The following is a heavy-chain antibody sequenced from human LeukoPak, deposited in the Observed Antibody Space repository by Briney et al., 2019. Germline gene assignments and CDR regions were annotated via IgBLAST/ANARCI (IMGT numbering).Heavy chain of an antibody. D-gene: IGHD3-16*01. V-gene: IGHV3-23*01. CDR3: AKDLFRYDA. CDR2: ISGSGGST. J-gene: IGHJ5*02. Sequence: GGSLRLSCAASGFTFSSYAMSWVRQAPGKGLEWVSAISGSGGSTYYADSVKGRFTISRDNPENTLYLQMNSLRPEDTAVYYCAKDLFRYDAWGQGTLVIVSS. CDR1: GFTFSSYA.